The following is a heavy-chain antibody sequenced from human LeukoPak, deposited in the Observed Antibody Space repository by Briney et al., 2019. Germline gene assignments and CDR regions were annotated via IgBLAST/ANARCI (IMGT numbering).Heavy chain of an antibody. CDR3: ARLVTIYCYMDV. CDR2: IYSGGST. D-gene: IGHD4-17*01. J-gene: IGHJ6*03. CDR1: GFTFSSYW. Sequence: GGSLRLSCAVSGFTFSSYWMSWVRQAPGKGLEWVSVIYSGGSTYYADSVKGRFTISRDNSKNTLYLQMNSLRAEDTAVYYCARLVTIYCYMDVWGKGTTVTVSS. V-gene: IGHV3-66*02.